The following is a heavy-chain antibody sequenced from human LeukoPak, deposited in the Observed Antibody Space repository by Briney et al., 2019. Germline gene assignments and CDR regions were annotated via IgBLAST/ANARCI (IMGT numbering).Heavy chain of an antibody. CDR2: IYTSGST. D-gene: IGHD3-9*01. V-gene: IGHV4-61*02. J-gene: IGHJ6*03. CDR1: GGSISSGSYY. Sequence: SETLSLTCTVSGGSISSGSYYWSWIRQPAGKGLEWIGRIYTSGSTNYNPSLKSRVTISVDTSKNQFSLKLSSVTAADTAVYYCAGAAPGRYFDWLPPGQYYMDVWGKGTTVTVSS. CDR3: AGAAPGRYFDWLPPGQYYMDV.